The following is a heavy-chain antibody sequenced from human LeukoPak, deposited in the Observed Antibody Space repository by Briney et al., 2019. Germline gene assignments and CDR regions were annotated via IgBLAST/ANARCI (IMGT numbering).Heavy chain of an antibody. CDR2: IIPILGIA. CDR3: ARSHIERIAVAGTVCDY. V-gene: IGHV1-69*04. CDR1: GGTFSSYA. D-gene: IGHD6-19*01. J-gene: IGHJ4*02. Sequence: GASVKVSCKASGGTFSSYAISWVRQAPGQGLEWMGRIIPILGIANYAQKFQGRVTITADKSTSTAYMELSSLRSEDTAVYYCARSHIERIAVAGTVCDYWGQGTLVTVSS.